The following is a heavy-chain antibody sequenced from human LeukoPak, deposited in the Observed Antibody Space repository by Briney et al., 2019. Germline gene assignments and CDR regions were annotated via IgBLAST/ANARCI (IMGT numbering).Heavy chain of an antibody. D-gene: IGHD3-10*01. J-gene: IGHJ6*03. Sequence: GGSLRLSCAASGFTFSDYYMSWIRQAPGKGLEWVSYISSSGSTIYYADSVKGRFTIPRDNSKNTLYLQMDSPRAEDTALYYCAKDGAPNAGYMDVWGKGTTVTVSS. CDR1: GFTFSDYY. V-gene: IGHV3-11*01. CDR2: ISSSGSTI. CDR3: AKDGAPNAGYMDV.